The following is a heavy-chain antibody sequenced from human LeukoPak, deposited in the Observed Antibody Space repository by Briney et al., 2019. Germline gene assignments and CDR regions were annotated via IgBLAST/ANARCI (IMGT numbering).Heavy chain of an antibody. J-gene: IGHJ4*02. V-gene: IGHV3-33*08. Sequence: PGGSLRLSCAASGFTFSNYGMHWVRQAPGKGLEWVAVIWYDGSDKYHADSVKGRFTISRDNSKNTLYLQMNSLRVEDTAVYYCARPVVLGAYLRGDYYFDSWGQGTLVTVSS. CDR2: IWYDGSDK. CDR1: GFTFSNYG. D-gene: IGHD3-16*01. CDR3: ARPVVLGAYLRGDYYFDS.